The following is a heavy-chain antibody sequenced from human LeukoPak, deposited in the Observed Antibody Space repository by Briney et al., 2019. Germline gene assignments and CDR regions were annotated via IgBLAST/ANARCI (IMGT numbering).Heavy chain of an antibody. D-gene: IGHD6-19*01. CDR2: ISANGGGT. CDR3: ASAVAGPGY. CDR1: GFTFNSYE. J-gene: IGHJ4*02. Sequence: GGSLRLSCAASGFTFNSYEMNWVRQAPGKGMEYVSAISANGGGTYYTNSVKGRFTISRDNSKNTLYLQMGSLKTEDMAVYYCASAVAGPGYWGQGTLVTVYS. V-gene: IGHV3-64*01.